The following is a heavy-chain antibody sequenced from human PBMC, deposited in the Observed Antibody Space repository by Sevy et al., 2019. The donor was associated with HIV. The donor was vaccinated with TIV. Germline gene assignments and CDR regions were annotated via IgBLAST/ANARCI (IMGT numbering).Heavy chain of an antibody. CDR2: LNYDGSYT. J-gene: IGHJ3*02. D-gene: IGHD3-16*01. CDR1: GFTFSSHW. CDR3: ERSKVGVGDAFDI. Sequence: GGSLRLSCAASGFTFSSHWMQWVRQAPGKGLVWVSRLNYDGSYTNYADSVKGRFTNSRDNAKSTLYLQMNSLRAEDTALYYCERSKVGVGDAFDIWGQGTMVTVSS. V-gene: IGHV3-74*01.